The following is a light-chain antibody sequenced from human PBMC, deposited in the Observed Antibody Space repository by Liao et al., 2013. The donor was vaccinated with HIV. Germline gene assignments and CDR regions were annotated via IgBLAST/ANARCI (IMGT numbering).Light chain of an antibody. CDR1: NIGSKS. Sequence: SYELTQPPSVSVAPGKTANITCGGNNIGSKSVHWYQQKPGQAPVLVMYYDSDRPSGIPERFSGSNSGNTATLTISRVEAGDEADYYCQAWDSSTYVFGTGTKVTVL. J-gene: IGLJ1*01. V-gene: IGLV3-21*01. CDR3: QAWDSSTYV. CDR2: YDS.